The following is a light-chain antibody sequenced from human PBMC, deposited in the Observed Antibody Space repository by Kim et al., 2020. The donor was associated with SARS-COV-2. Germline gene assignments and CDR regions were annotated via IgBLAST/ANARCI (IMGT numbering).Light chain of an antibody. CDR3: QHYVSPPFT. Sequence: EIVLTQSPGMLSLSPGERVTLSCRASQTVSNSYLAWYQQKPGQAPRLLIYRASSRATGIPDRFTGSGSGTDFTLTISRLEPEDFAVYYCQHYVSPPFTFGGGTKMDIK. J-gene: IGKJ4*01. CDR2: RAS. CDR1: QTVSNSY. V-gene: IGKV3-20*01.